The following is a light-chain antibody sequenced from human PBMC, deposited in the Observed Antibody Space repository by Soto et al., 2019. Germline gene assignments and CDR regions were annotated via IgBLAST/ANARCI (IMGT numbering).Light chain of an antibody. J-gene: IGKJ5*01. CDR2: GAS. V-gene: IGKV3-20*01. CDR3: QQYGSSPST. CDR1: QSVSSSY. Sequence: EIVLTQSPCTLSLSPGERATLSCRASQSVSSSYLAWYQQKPGQAPRLLIYGASSRATGIPDRFSGSGSGTDFTLTIIRLEPEDFAVYYCQQYGSSPSTFGQGTRLEIK.